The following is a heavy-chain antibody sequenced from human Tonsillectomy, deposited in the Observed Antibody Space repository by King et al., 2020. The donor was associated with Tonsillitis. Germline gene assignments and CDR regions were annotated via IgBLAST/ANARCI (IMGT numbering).Heavy chain of an antibody. V-gene: IGHV3-43D*03. J-gene: IGHJ6*02. D-gene: IGHD1-14*01. CDR2: ISWDGGST. Sequence: DVQLVESGGVVVQPGGSLRLSCAASGFTFDDYAMHWVRQAPGKGLEWVSLISWDGGSTYYAHSVKGRFTISRDNSKNSLYLQMNSLRAEDTALYYCAKDMGRKYYYIGMHVWGQGTTVTVSS. CDR3: AKDMGRKYYYIGMHV. CDR1: GFTFDDYA.